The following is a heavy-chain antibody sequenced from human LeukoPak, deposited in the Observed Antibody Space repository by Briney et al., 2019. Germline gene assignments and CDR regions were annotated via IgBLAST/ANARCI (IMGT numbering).Heavy chain of an antibody. Sequence: SETLSLACTVSGGSISSYYWSWIRQPPGKGLEWIGYIYYSGSTNYNPSLKSRVTISADTSKNQFSLKLSSVTAADTAVYYCARVRYNWNVAFDYWGQGTLVTVSS. CDR2: IYYSGST. J-gene: IGHJ4*02. D-gene: IGHD1-20*01. CDR1: GGSISSYY. CDR3: ARVRYNWNVAFDY. V-gene: IGHV4-59*01.